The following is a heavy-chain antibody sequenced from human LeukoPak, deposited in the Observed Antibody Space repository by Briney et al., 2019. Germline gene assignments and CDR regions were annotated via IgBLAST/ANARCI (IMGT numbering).Heavy chain of an antibody. CDR2: IYPGDSNA. D-gene: IGHD6-19*01. J-gene: IGHJ4*02. Sequence: GESLKISCKGSGYSFTNYWIGWVRQMPGKGLEWMGIIYPGDSNARYSPSFQGQVTISVDKSISTAYLQWSSLKASDTAMYYCARLLFGYRSGWFDYWGQGTLVTVSS. CDR1: GYSFTNYW. CDR3: ARLLFGYRSGWFDY. V-gene: IGHV5-51*01.